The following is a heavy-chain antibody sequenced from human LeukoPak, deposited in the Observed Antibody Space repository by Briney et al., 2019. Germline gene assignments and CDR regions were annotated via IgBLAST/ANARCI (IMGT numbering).Heavy chain of an antibody. CDR1: GGSFSSYA. Sequence: SVKVSCKASGGSFSSYAISWVRQAPGQGLEWMGGIIPIFGTANFAQKFQGRVTITADKSTSTAYMELSSLRVEDTAVYYCANSVGGRITMVETQYYMDVWGKGTTVTISS. CDR2: IIPIFGTA. D-gene: IGHD3-10*01. CDR3: ANSVGGRITMVETQYYMDV. V-gene: IGHV1-69*06. J-gene: IGHJ6*03.